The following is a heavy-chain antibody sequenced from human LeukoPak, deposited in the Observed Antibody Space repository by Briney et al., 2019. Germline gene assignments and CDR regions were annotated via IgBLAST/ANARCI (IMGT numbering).Heavy chain of an antibody. CDR3: ARDNPSWQWLAK. V-gene: IGHV4-4*07. Sequence: SSETLSLTCTVSGGSISTYYWSWIRQPAGKGLEWIGRIYFSGDTNYNPSLKSRVTMSVDTSKNQFSLKLSSVTAADTAVYYCARDNPSWQWLAKWGQGTLVTVSS. CDR2: IYFSGDT. J-gene: IGHJ4*02. CDR1: GGSISTYY. D-gene: IGHD6-19*01.